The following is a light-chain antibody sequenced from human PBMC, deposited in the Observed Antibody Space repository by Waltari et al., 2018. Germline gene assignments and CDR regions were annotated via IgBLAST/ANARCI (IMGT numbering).Light chain of an antibody. Sequence: DIQMTQPPSSPSASVGDTVTITCRASQSISSYLNWYQQKPGKAPKLLIYAASSLQSGVPSRFSGSGSGTDFTLTISSLQPEDCATYYCQQSYSTPLTFGGGTKVEIK. J-gene: IGKJ4*01. CDR1: QSISSY. CDR2: AAS. CDR3: QQSYSTPLT. V-gene: IGKV1-39*01.